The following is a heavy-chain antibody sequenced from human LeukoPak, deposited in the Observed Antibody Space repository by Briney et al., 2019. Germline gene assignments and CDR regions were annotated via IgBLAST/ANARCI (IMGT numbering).Heavy chain of an antibody. V-gene: IGHV4-59*08. Sequence: SETLSLTCTVSGGSISSYYWSWIRQPPGKGLEWIGYIYYSGSTNYNPSLKSRVTISVDTSKNQFSLKLSSVTAADTAVYYCARLGDGYYDSSGYKSYFDYWGQGTLVTVSS. D-gene: IGHD3-22*01. J-gene: IGHJ4*02. CDR1: GGSISSYY. CDR3: ARLGDGYYDSSGYKSYFDY. CDR2: IYYSGST.